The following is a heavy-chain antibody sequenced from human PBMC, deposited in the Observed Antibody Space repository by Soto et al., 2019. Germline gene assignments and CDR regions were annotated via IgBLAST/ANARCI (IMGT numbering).Heavy chain of an antibody. CDR2: INSSGGST. Sequence: QVQLVQSGAEVKKPGASVKVSCKASGYTFTSYYMHWVRQAPGQGPEWMGIINSSGGSTNYAQKFRGRVTMTRDTSTSTVYMELSSLRSEDTALYYCAGADGAYEQSLDYWGQGTLVTVSS. CDR3: AGADGAYEQSLDY. CDR1: GYTFTSYY. V-gene: IGHV1-46*01. D-gene: IGHD5-12*01. J-gene: IGHJ4*02.